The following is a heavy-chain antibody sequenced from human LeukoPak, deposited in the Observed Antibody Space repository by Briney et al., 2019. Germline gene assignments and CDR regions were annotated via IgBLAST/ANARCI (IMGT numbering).Heavy chain of an antibody. CDR3: AKGGYDFWSGSYMDV. Sequence: GGSLRLSCAASGFTFSSYAMSWVRQAPGKGLEWVSAISGSGGSTYYADSVKGRFTISRDNSKNTLYLQMNSLRAEDTAVYYCAKGGYDFWSGSYMDVWGKGTTVTVSS. CDR2: ISGSGGST. D-gene: IGHD3-3*01. J-gene: IGHJ6*03. V-gene: IGHV3-23*01. CDR1: GFTFSSYA.